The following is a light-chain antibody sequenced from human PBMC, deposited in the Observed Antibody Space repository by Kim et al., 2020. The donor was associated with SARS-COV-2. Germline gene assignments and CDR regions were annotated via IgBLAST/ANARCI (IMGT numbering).Light chain of an antibody. J-gene: IGLJ2*01. Sequence: SYELTQPPSVSVSPGQTASITCSGDKLGDKYACWYQQKPGQSPVLVIYHDSKRPSGIPERFSGSNSGHTATLTISGTQAMDEADYYCQAWDSSTVVFGGG. V-gene: IGLV3-1*01. CDR2: HDS. CDR1: KLGDKY. CDR3: QAWDSSTVV.